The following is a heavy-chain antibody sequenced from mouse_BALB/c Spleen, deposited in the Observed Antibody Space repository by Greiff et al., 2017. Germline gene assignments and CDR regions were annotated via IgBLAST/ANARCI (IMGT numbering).Heavy chain of an antibody. Sequence: EVKLVESGGGLVQPGGSRKLSCAASGFTFSSFGMHWVRQAPEKGLEWVAYISSGSSTIYYADTVKGRFTITRDNPKNTLFLHMTSLRSEDTAMYYCARDGYYGVDYWGQGTSVTVSS. CDR3: ARDGYYGVDY. D-gene: IGHD2-3*01. V-gene: IGHV5-17*02. CDR2: ISSGSSTI. J-gene: IGHJ4*01. CDR1: GFTFSSFG.